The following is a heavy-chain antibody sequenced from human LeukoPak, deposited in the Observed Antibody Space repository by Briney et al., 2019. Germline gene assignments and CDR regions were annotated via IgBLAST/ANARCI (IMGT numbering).Heavy chain of an antibody. CDR2: INHSGST. CDR3: ARGGYSNFSYYYYYYYMDV. D-gene: IGHD4-11*01. V-gene: IGHV4-34*01. Sequence: SETLSLTCAVYGGSFSGYYWSWIRQPPGKGLEWIGEINHSGSTNYNPSLKSRVTISVDTSKNQFSLKLSSVTAADTAVYYCARGGYSNFSYYYYYYYMDVWGKGTTVTVSS. CDR1: GGSFSGYY. J-gene: IGHJ6*03.